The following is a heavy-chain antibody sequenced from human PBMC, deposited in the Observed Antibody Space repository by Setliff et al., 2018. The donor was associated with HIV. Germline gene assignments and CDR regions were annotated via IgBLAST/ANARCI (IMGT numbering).Heavy chain of an antibody. CDR2: IKSREDGGTT. D-gene: IGHD1-1*01. V-gene: IGHV3-15*01. CDR1: GFTLSDAW. CDR3: AGSRGYFVQAD. Sequence: GGSLRLSCVVSGFTLSDAWMTWVRQAPGKGLEWIGLIKSREDGGTTHYAAPVKDRFTISREDSKSTLYLEMRSLRAEDTAVYYCAGSRGYFVQADWGQGTLVTVSS. J-gene: IGHJ4*02.